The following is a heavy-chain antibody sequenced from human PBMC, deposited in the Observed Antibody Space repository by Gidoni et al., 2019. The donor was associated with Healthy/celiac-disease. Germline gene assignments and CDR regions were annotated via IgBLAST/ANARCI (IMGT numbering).Heavy chain of an antibody. J-gene: IGHJ3*02. D-gene: IGHD2-2*01. CDR1: GFTFSSYW. V-gene: IGHV3-74*01. CDR3: ARGCSSTSCYAVDDAFDI. CDR2: INSDGSST. Sequence: EVQLVESGGGLVQPGGSLRLSCAASGFTFSSYWIHWVRQAPGKGLVWVSRINSDGSSTSYADSVKGRFTISRDNAKNTLYLQMNSLRAEDTAVYYCARGCSSTSCYAVDDAFDIWGQGTMVTVSS.